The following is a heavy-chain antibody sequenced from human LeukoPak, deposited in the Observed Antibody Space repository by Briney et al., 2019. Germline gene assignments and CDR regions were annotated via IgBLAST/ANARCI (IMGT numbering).Heavy chain of an antibody. J-gene: IGHJ4*02. D-gene: IGHD1-26*01. CDR3: ARENRQFSGSYYREDPAWDY. CDR2: IYYSGST. Sequence: PSQTLSLTCTVSGGSISSGDYYWSWIRQPPGKGLEWIGYIYYSGSTYYNPSLKSRVTISVDTSKNQFSLKLSSVTAADTAVYYCARENRQFSGSYYREDPAWDYWGQGTLVTVSS. CDR1: GGSISSGDYY. V-gene: IGHV4-30-4*01.